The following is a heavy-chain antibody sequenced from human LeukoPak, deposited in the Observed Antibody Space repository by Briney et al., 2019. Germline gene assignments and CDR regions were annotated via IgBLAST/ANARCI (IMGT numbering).Heavy chain of an antibody. Sequence: GASVKVSCKASGYTFTSYDINWVRQATGQGLEWMGWMNTDSGNTGYAQKFKGRVTMTRDTSITTAHMELSSLRSEDTAVYYCAHPPPYAAVAGMSFDYWGQGTLVTVSS. J-gene: IGHJ4*02. CDR3: AHPPPYAAVAGMSFDY. D-gene: IGHD6-19*01. CDR2: MNTDSGNT. V-gene: IGHV1-8*01. CDR1: GYTFTSYD.